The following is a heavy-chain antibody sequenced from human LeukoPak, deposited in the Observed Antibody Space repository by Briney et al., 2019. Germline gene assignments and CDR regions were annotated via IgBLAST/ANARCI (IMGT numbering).Heavy chain of an antibody. Sequence: ASVKVSCKASGYTFTSYYIHRVRQAPGQGLDWMGMIIPSDDRTNYAHKFQARVTMTREMSTSTVYMEVSSLTYDYSAVYYCARGRPRNLLCNLWGQGTLVTVSS. J-gene: IGHJ5*02. CDR2: IIPSDDRT. CDR1: GYTFTSYY. D-gene: IGHD1-14*01. CDR3: ARGRPRNLLCNL. V-gene: IGHV1-46*01.